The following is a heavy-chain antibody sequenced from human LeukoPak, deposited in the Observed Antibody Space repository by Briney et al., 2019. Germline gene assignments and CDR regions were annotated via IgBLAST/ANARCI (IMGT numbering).Heavy chain of an antibody. J-gene: IGHJ4*02. CDR1: GGSISSGGYY. CDR2: IYYSGST. D-gene: IGHD4-17*01. V-gene: IGHV4-31*03. Sequence: PSQTLSLTCTVSGGSISSGGYYWSWIRQHPGKGLEWIGYIYYSGSTYYNPSLKSRVTISVDTSKNQFSLKLSSVTAADTAVYYCARTAVTTIGYFDYWGQGTLVTVSS. CDR3: ARTAVTTIGYFDY.